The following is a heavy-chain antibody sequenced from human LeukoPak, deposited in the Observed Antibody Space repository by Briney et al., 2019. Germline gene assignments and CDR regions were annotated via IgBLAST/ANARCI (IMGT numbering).Heavy chain of an antibody. J-gene: IGHJ4*02. Sequence: VASVKVSCKASGHTFTSYGISWVRQAPGRGLEWMGWISAYNGNTNYAQKLQGRVTMTTDTSTSTAYMELRSLRSDDTAVYYCAREAPYNWNSPSLDYWGQGTLVTVSS. D-gene: IGHD1-7*01. CDR2: ISAYNGNT. V-gene: IGHV1-18*01. CDR3: AREAPYNWNSPSLDY. CDR1: GHTFTSYG.